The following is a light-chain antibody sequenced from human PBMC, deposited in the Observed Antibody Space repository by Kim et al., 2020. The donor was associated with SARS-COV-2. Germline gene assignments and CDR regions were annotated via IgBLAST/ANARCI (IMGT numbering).Light chain of an antibody. CDR1: SSDIGTSHS. J-gene: IGLJ3*02. CDR2: DVT. CDR3: TSYTPSTTWV. V-gene: IGLV2-14*03. Sequence: GQSLTISCTGTSSDIGTSHSVAWYQQPPGKVPRVMIYDVTTRPSGVSDRFSGSKSANTASLTISGLQAEDEADYYCTSYTPSTTWVFGGGTQLTVL.